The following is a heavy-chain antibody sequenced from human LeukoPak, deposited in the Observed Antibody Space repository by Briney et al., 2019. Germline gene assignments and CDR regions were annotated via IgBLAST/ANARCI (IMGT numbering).Heavy chain of an antibody. CDR3: VRARFTTFVYY. CDR1: GFTFKDFY. CDR2: INHLGSQT. J-gene: IGHJ4*02. V-gene: IGHV3-11*05. Sequence: PGGSLRLSCAASGFTFKDFYMSWVRQAPGKGLEWVSYINHLGSQTDYADSVKGRCIISRDNAKNSLSLQMNNLSVDDTAVYYCVRARFTTFVYYWGQGTLVTVSS. D-gene: IGHD1-1*01.